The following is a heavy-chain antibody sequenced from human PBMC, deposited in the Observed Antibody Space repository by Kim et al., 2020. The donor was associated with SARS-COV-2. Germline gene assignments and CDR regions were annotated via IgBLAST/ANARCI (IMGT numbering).Heavy chain of an antibody. CDR2: ST. CDR3: ARDSMGIHDY. V-gene: IGHV4-59*01. J-gene: IGHJ4*02. D-gene: IGHD6-13*01. Sequence: STNYNPSLKSRVTISVDTSKKQFSLKLSSVTAADTAVYYCARDSMGIHDYWGQGTLVTVSS.